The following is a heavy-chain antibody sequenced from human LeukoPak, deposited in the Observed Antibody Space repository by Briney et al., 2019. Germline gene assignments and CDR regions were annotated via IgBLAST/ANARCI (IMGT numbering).Heavy chain of an antibody. CDR1: GXPFTTSW. J-gene: IGHJ4*02. D-gene: IGHD5-24*01. CDR3: AIINHPDGRVY. Sequence: GESLKISCQGFGXPFTTSWIGWVRQLPGKGLEWTAIIYAGNSDAKYSPSFQGQVSISTDRSISTAYLPWSSLRASDTAIFYCAIINHPDGRVYWGQGTLVTVSS. V-gene: IGHV5-51*01. CDR2: IYAGNSDA.